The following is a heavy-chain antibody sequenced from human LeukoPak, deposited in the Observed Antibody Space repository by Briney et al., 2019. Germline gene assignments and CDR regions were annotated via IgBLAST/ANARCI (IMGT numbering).Heavy chain of an antibody. Sequence: SETLSLTCAVYGGSFSGYYWSWIRQPPGKGLEWIGEINHSGSTNYNPSLKSRVTISVGTSKNQFSLKLSSVTAADTAVYYCARGSQGSYYYDSSGYLLIWGQGTLVTFSS. CDR3: ARGSQGSYYYDSSGYLLI. D-gene: IGHD3-22*01. V-gene: IGHV4-34*01. CDR1: GGSFSGYY. CDR2: INHSGST. J-gene: IGHJ4*02.